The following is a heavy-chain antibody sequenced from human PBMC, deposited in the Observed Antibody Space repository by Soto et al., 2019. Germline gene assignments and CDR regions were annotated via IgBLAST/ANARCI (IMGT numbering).Heavy chain of an antibody. Sequence: GGSLRLSCAASGFTFSSYSMNWVRQAPGKGLEWVSSISSGSSYIYYADSVKGRFTISRDNAKNSLYLQMNSLRAEDRNVYYCARSDDYYRSGSYYNDPPNNWFDPWGYGTLVTVSS. CDR2: ISSGSSYI. V-gene: IGHV3-21*01. CDR3: ARSDDYYRSGSYYNDPPNNWFDP. J-gene: IGHJ5*02. CDR1: GFTFSSYS. D-gene: IGHD3-10*01.